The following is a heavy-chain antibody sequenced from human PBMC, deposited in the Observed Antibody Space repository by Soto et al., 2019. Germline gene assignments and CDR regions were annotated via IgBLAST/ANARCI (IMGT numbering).Heavy chain of an antibody. CDR1: GGTFSSYA. CDR2: IIPIFGTA. Sequence: SVKVSCKASGGTFSSYAISWVRQAPGQGLEWMGGIIPIFGTANYAQKFQGRVTITADESTSTAYMELSSLRSEDTAVYYCASPIVVVVAATPNAFDSWGQGTMVTVSS. V-gene: IGHV1-69*13. CDR3: ASPIVVVVAATPNAFDS. D-gene: IGHD2-15*01. J-gene: IGHJ3*02.